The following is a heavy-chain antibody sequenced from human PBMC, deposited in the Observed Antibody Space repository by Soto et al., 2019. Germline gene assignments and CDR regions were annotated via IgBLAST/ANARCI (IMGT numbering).Heavy chain of an antibody. J-gene: IGHJ4*02. CDR3: ARDSRRRADSGTRPLYYFDY. D-gene: IGHD1-26*01. V-gene: IGHV4-30-4*01. Sequence: QVQLKESGPGLVKPSQTLSLTCSVSGGSIGSGDYYWSWVRQSPGKGLEWIGYIYYTGNTYYNPSLGSRVTFSVDTSQNQLSLRLSDVTVADTAVYYCARDSRRRADSGTRPLYYFDYWGQGTRVTVSS. CDR1: GGSIGSGDYY. CDR2: IYYTGNT.